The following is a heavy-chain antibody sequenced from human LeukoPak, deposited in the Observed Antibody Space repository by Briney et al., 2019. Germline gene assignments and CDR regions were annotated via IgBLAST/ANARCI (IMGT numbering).Heavy chain of an antibody. J-gene: IGHJ4*02. CDR3: TTDGYCSGGNCYSFDN. CDR2: IKSKIDGGTI. Sequence: GGSLRLSCAASGXTFSKAWVSWVRQAPGKGLEWVGRIKSKIDGGTIEYAAPVKGRFTISRDDSKNTQYLQMNSLKTEDTGVYYCTTDGYCSGGNCYSFDNWGQGTLVTVSS. D-gene: IGHD2-15*01. V-gene: IGHV3-15*01. CDR1: GXTFSKAW.